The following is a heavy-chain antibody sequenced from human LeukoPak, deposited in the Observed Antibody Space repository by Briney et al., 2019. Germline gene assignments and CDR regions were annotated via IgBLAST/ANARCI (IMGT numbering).Heavy chain of an antibody. V-gene: IGHV3-23*01. CDR1: GFTFSSFG. Sequence: GESLRLSCVASGFTFSSFGMTWVRRAPGKGLEWVSTISGSGDGTYYAESVKGRFTISRDNSKNTLYLQMNSLRVDDTAVYYCARTYSSDYWGQGTLVTVSS. D-gene: IGHD6-13*01. J-gene: IGHJ4*02. CDR2: ISGSGDGT. CDR3: ARTYSSDY.